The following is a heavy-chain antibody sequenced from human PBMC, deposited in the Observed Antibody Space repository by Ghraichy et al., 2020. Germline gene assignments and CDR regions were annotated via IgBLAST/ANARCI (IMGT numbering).Heavy chain of an antibody. CDR2: INHSGST. D-gene: IGHD3-22*01. CDR3: ARSTNYYDSSGYQLVDY. Sequence: SETLSLTCAVYGGSFSGYYWSWIRQPPGKGLEWIGEINHSGSTNYNPSLKSRVTISVDTSKNQFSLKLSSVTAADTAVYYCARSTNYYDSSGYQLVDYWGQGTLVTVSS. J-gene: IGHJ4*02. V-gene: IGHV4-34*01. CDR1: GGSFSGYY.